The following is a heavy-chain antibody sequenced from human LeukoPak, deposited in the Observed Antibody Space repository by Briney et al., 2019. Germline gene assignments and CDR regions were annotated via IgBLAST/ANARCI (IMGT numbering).Heavy chain of an antibody. CDR2: ISAHNGAT. D-gene: IGHD3-3*01. CDR3: ARDSETISGVVIPSNY. V-gene: IGHV1-18*01. Sequence: ASVRVSFKASGDTFSIYGISWIRQSPGEGGEWMGWISAHNGATNFAQKFQGRVTITAETSTTTDYMELRSLTSDDTAIYYSARDSETISGVVIPSNYWGQGTLVTVSP. CDR1: GDTFSIYG. J-gene: IGHJ4*02.